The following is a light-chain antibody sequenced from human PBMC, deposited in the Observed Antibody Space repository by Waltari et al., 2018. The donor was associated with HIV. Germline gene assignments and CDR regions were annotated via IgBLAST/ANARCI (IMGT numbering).Light chain of an antibody. CDR3: QQYYSTPWT. Sequence: DIVMTQSTDSLAVSLGERDTINCKSSQSVLYNSNNKNYVAWYQQKPGQPPTLLIYWASTRESGFPDRFSGSGSGTDFTLTISSLQAEDVALYYCQQYYSTPWTFGQGTKVEIK. CDR1: QSVLYNSNNKNY. V-gene: IGKV4-1*01. J-gene: IGKJ1*01. CDR2: WAS.